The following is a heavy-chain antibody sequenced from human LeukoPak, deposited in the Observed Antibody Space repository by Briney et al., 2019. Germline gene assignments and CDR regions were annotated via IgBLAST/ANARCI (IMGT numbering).Heavy chain of an antibody. V-gene: IGHV1-46*01. CDR3: ARAHVTYYYDSSGYPNPYFDY. D-gene: IGHD3-22*01. J-gene: IGHJ4*02. CDR1: GYTFTSYY. Sequence: ASVKVSCKASGYTFTSYYMHWVRQAPGQGLEWMGIINPSGGSTSYAQEFQGRVTMTRDMSTSTVYMELSSPRSEDTAVYYCARAHVTYYYDSSGYPNPYFDYWGQGTLVTVSS. CDR2: INPSGGST.